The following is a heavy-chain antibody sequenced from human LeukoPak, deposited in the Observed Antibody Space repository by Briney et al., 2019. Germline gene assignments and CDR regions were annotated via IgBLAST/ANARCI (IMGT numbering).Heavy chain of an antibody. J-gene: IGHJ1*01. Sequence: GGSLRLSCAASGFTVSSNYMSWVRQAPGKGLEWVSVIYSGGSTYYADSVKGRFTISRDNSKNTLYLQMNSLRAEDTAVYYCASHRGPTPSGGWVEYFQHWGQGTLVTVSS. D-gene: IGHD6-19*01. V-gene: IGHV3-53*01. CDR2: IYSGGST. CDR3: ASHRGPTPSGGWVEYFQH. CDR1: GFTVSSNY.